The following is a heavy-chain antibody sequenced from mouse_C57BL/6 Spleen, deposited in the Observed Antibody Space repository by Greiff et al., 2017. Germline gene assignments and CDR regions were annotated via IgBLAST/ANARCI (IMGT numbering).Heavy chain of an antibody. J-gene: IGHJ1*03. V-gene: IGHV2-2*01. CDR2: IWSGGST. CDR3: ARRGYDGSSYGYFDV. D-gene: IGHD1-1*01. Sequence: VQLQQSGPGLVQPSQSLSITCTVSGFSLTSYGVHWVRQSPGKGLEWLGVIWSGGSTDYTAAFISRLSISKDNSQSQVIFKMNSLQADDPAIYDCARRGYDGSSYGYFDVWGTGTTVTVSS. CDR1: GFSLTSYG.